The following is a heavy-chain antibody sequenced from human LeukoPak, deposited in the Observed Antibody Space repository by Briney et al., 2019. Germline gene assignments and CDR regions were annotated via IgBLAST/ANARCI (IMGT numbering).Heavy chain of an antibody. CDR3: ARHIDDFWSGYPYFDY. Sequence: SETLSLTCTVSGGSISSYYWSWIRQPPGKGLEWIGSIYYSGSTYYNPSLKSRVTISVDTSKNQFSLKLSSVTAADTAVYYCARHIDDFWSGYPYFDYWGQGTLVTVSS. CDR1: GGSISSYY. V-gene: IGHV4-59*05. CDR2: IYYSGST. D-gene: IGHD3-3*01. J-gene: IGHJ4*02.